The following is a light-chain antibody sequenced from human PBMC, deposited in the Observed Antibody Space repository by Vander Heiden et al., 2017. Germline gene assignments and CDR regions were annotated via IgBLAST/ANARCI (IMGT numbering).Light chain of an antibody. CDR2: GNS. V-gene: IGLV1-40*01. Sequence: QSVLTQPPSVSGAPGQRVTISCTGRSSNIRAGYDVHWYQQLPGTAPKLLIYGNSNRPSGVPDRFSGSKSGTSASLAITGLQAEDEADYYCQSYDSSLSGYVVFGGGTKLTVL. CDR1: SSNIRAGYD. J-gene: IGLJ2*01. CDR3: QSYDSSLSGYVV.